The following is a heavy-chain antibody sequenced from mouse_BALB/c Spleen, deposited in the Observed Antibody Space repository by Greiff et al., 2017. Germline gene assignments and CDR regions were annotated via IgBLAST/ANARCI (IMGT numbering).Heavy chain of an antibody. Sequence: EVQLQQSGAELVKPGASVKLSCTASGFNIKDTYMHWVKQRPEQGLEWIGRIDPANGNTKYDPKFQGKATITADTSSNTAYLQLSSLTSEDTAVYYCASPLGGNYRYYFDYWGQGTTLTVSS. V-gene: IGHV14-3*02. J-gene: IGHJ2*01. D-gene: IGHD2-1*01. CDR2: IDPANGNT. CDR3: ASPLGGNYRYYFDY. CDR1: GFNIKDTY.